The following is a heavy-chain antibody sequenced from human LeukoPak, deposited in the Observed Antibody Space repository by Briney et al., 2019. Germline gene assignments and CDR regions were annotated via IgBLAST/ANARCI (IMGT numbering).Heavy chain of an antibody. CDR3: AKGGGSRNFDY. CDR1: GFTFSNYA. CDR2: ISDSGSST. J-gene: IGHJ4*02. D-gene: IGHD1-26*01. V-gene: IGHV3-23*01. Sequence: GGSLRLSCAASGFTFSNYAMSWVRQAPGKGLEWVSLISDSGSSTYYAESVKGRFTISRDNSKNTLYLQMNSLRAEDTAVYYCAKGGGSRNFDYWGQGTLVTVSS.